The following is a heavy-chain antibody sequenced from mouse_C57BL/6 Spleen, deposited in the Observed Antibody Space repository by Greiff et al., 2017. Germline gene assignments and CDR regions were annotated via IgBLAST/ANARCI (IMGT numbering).Heavy chain of an antibody. CDR1: GFTFSDSY. J-gene: IGHJ4*01. CDR2: INYDGSST. Sequence: EVTLVESEGGLVQPGSSMKLSCTASGFTFSDSYMAWVRQVPEKGLEWVANINYDGSSTYYLDSLKSRFIISRDNAKNILYLQMSSLKSEDTATYYCARGDSDYAMDYWGQGTSVTVSS. V-gene: IGHV5-16*01. D-gene: IGHD2-12*01. CDR3: ARGDSDYAMDY.